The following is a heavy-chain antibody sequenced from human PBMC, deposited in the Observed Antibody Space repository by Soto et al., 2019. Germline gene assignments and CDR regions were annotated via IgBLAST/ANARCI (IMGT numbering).Heavy chain of an antibody. D-gene: IGHD4-17*01. Sequence: SETLYLTCSFPGDSISNYYWSWIRQPPGKGLEWMGYIYYSASTNYKPSLNYNPSPKSRVTISVDTSKNQFSLKLSSVTAADTAVYYCARRYGASFDYWGQGTLVTVSS. CDR2: IYYSASTNYKPSL. CDR3: ARRYGASFDY. J-gene: IGHJ4*02. V-gene: IGHV4-59*01. CDR1: GDSISNYY.